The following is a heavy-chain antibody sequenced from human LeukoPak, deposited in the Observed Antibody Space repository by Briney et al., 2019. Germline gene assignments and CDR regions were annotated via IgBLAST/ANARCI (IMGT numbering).Heavy chain of an antibody. CDR1: GGSISSHY. D-gene: IGHD1-1*01. CDR2: VDHTGST. J-gene: IGHJ6*03. V-gene: IGHV4-59*11. CDR3: ARGRVSSSTWYSTYYYYFYMDV. Sequence: SETLSLTCTVSGGSISSHYWSWIRQPPGKGLEWIGYVDHTGSTNFNPSLNGRVGISRDTSKNLFSLRLRSVTAADTAVYFCARGRVSSSTWYSTYYYYFYMDVWGKGTTVTVSS.